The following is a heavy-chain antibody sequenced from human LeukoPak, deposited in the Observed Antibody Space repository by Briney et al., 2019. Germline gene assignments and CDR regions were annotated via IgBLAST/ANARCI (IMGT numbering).Heavy chain of an antibody. CDR3: ARIPGIYGSAEYYYMDV. Sequence: GASVKVSCKASGYTFTGYYMHWVRQAPGQGLEWMGWINPNSGGTNYAQKFQGRVTMTRDTSISTAYMELRSLRSDDTAVYYCARIPGIYGSAEYYYMDVWGKGTTVTVSS. D-gene: IGHD3-10*01. J-gene: IGHJ6*03. CDR1: GYTFTGYY. CDR2: INPNSGGT. V-gene: IGHV1-2*02.